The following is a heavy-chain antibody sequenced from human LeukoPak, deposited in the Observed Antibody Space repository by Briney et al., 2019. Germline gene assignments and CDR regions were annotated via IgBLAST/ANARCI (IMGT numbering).Heavy chain of an antibody. Sequence: GRSLRLSCTGSGFTFGDSEMSWVRQAPGKGLEWVANIKQDGSEKYYVNSVKGRFTISRDNAKNSLYLQMNSLRAEGTAIYYCAREDDWNYEDYWGQGTLVTVSS. CDR3: AREDDWNYEDY. CDR1: GFTFGDSE. J-gene: IGHJ4*02. CDR2: IKQDGSEK. D-gene: IGHD1-7*01. V-gene: IGHV3-7*01.